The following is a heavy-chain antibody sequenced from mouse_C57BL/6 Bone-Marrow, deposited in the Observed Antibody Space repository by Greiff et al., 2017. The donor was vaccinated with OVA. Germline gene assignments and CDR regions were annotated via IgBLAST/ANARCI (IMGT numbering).Heavy chain of an antibody. CDR1: GFSLTSYG. CDR3: APALAYYSNPPYAMDY. D-gene: IGHD2-5*01. V-gene: IGHV2-5*01. Sequence: VQLQQSGPGLVQPSQSLSITCTVSGFSLTSYGVHWVRQSPGKGLEWLGVIWRGGSTDYNAAFMSRLSITKDNSKSQVFFKMNSLQADDTAIYYCAPALAYYSNPPYAMDYWGQGTSVTVSS. CDR2: IWRGGST. J-gene: IGHJ4*01.